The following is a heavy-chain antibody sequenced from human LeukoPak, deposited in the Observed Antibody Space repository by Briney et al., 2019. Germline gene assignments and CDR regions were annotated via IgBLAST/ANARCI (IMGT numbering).Heavy chain of an antibody. Sequence: ASVKVSCKASGYTFTSYYMHWVRQAPGQGLEWMGIINPSGGSTSYAQKFQGRVTMTRDMSTSTVYMELSSLRSEDTAVYYCARARGPDDAFDIWGQGTMVTVSS. CDR1: GYTFTSYY. CDR2: INPSGGST. V-gene: IGHV1-46*01. CDR3: ARARGPDDAFDI. J-gene: IGHJ3*02.